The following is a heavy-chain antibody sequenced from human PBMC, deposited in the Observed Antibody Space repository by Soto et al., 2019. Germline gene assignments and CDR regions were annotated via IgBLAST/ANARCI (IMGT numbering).Heavy chain of an antibody. Sequence: EVQLVESGGGLVQPGGSLRLSCAASGFTFSSYWMHWVRQAPGKGLVWVSRINSDGSSTSYADSVKGRFTISRDNAKNTLYLQMNSLRAEDTAVYYCARAPSYYYGSGSYVGWFDPWGQGTLVTVSS. CDR1: GFTFSSYW. CDR2: INSDGSST. CDR3: ARAPSYYYGSGSYVGWFDP. D-gene: IGHD3-10*01. J-gene: IGHJ5*02. V-gene: IGHV3-74*01.